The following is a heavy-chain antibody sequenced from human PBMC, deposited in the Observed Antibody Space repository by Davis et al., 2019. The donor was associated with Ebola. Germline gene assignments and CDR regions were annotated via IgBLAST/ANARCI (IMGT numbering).Heavy chain of an antibody. V-gene: IGHV3-48*04. J-gene: IGHJ4*02. D-gene: IGHD3-9*01. Sequence: PGGSLRLSCAASGITFSGYAISWVRQAPGKGLEWVSYISGSATSTFYADSVKGRFTISRDNARDSLYLQMDSLRVEDTAIYYCARDAFSLSRYDTEDHWGQGTLVTVSS. CDR1: GITFSGYA. CDR2: ISGSATST. CDR3: ARDAFSLSRYDTEDH.